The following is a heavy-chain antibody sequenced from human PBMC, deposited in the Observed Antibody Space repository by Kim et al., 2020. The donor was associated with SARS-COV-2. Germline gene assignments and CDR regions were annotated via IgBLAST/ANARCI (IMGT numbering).Heavy chain of an antibody. D-gene: IGHD3-10*01. Sequence: GSEKYYVDSVKGRFTVSRDNAKNSLYMQINSLRAEDTAVYYCARNRGLDYWGQGTLVTVSS. CDR3: ARNRGLDY. J-gene: IGHJ4*02. V-gene: IGHV3-7*01. CDR2: GSEK.